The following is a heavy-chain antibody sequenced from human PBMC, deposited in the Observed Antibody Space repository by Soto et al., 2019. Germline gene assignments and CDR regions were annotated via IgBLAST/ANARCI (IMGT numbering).Heavy chain of an antibody. CDR2: IWYDGSNK. J-gene: IGHJ6*02. V-gene: IGHV3-33*08. Sequence: GGSLRLSCAASGFTVGGSFVSWVRQAPGKGLEWVAVIWYDGSNKYYADSVKGRFTISRDNSKNTLYLQMNSLRAEDTAVYYCARWSCISTSCYPNYYYYGMDVWGQGTTVTVSS. D-gene: IGHD2-2*01. CDR3: ARWSCISTSCYPNYYYYGMDV. CDR1: GFTVGGSF.